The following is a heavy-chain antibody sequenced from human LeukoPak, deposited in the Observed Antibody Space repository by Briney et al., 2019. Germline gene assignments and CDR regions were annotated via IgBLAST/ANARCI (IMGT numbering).Heavy chain of an antibody. CDR1: GFTVSSNY. D-gene: IGHD1-26*01. Sequence: GGSLRLSCAASGFTVSSNYMNWVRQAPGKGLECVSVIYSDSSTYYADSVKGRFTISRDNSKNTLYLQMNSLRAEDTAAYYCARQARGPRAENIDYWGQGTLVTVSS. V-gene: IGHV3-53*01. CDR2: IYSDSST. CDR3: ARQARGPRAENIDY. J-gene: IGHJ4*02.